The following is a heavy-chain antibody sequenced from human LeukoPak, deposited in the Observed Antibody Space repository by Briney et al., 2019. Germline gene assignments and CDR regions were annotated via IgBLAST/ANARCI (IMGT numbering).Heavy chain of an antibody. Sequence: KSSETLSLTCTVSGGSISGGGYYWSWIRQPAGKGLEWIGRIYTSGNTNYNPSLKSRVTISVDTSKNQFSLKLTSVTAADTAVYYCVSAKFLVRGVSWFDPWGQGTLVTVSS. J-gene: IGHJ5*02. V-gene: IGHV4-61*02. CDR3: VSAKFLVRGVSWFDP. D-gene: IGHD3-10*01. CDR2: IYTSGNT. CDR1: GGSISGGGYY.